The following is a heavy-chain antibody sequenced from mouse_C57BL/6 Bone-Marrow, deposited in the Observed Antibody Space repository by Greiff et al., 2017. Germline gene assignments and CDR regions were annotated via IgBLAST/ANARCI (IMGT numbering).Heavy chain of an antibody. V-gene: IGHV1-82*01. CDR3: ARRGGLRRNYAMDY. J-gene: IGHJ4*01. Sequence: QVQLKQSGPELVKPGASVKISCKASGYAFSSSWMNWVKQRPGKGLEWIGRIYPGDGDTNYNGKFKGKATLTADKSSSTAYMQLSSLTSEDSAVYFCARRGGLRRNYAMDYWGQGTSVTVSS. CDR1: GYAFSSSW. CDR2: IYPGDGDT. D-gene: IGHD2-4*01.